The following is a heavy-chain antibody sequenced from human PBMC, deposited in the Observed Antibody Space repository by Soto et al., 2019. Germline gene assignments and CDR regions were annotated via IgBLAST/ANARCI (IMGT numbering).Heavy chain of an antibody. CDR2: ISYDGSNK. CDR1: GFTFSSYA. J-gene: IGHJ4*02. Sequence: GGSLRLSCAASGFTFSSYAMHWVRQAPGKGLEWVAVISYDGSNKYYTDSVKGRFTIFRDNSKNTLYLQMNSLRAEDTAVYYCAKDLGSDDYWGQGTLVTVSS. CDR3: AKDLGSDDY. D-gene: IGHD2-15*01. V-gene: IGHV3-30-3*01.